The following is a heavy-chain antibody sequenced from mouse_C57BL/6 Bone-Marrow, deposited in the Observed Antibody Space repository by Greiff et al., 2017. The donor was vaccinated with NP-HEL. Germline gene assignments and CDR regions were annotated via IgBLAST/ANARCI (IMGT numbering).Heavy chain of an antibody. Sequence: VQLQQSGPVLVKPGASVKMSCKASGYTFTDYYMNWVKQSHGKSLEWIGVINPYNGGTSYNQKFKGKATLTVDKSSSTAYMELNSLTSEDSAVYYCARANWDAYFDYWGQGTTLTVSS. V-gene: IGHV1-19*01. D-gene: IGHD4-1*01. J-gene: IGHJ2*01. CDR1: GYTFTDYY. CDR3: ARANWDAYFDY. CDR2: INPYNGGT.